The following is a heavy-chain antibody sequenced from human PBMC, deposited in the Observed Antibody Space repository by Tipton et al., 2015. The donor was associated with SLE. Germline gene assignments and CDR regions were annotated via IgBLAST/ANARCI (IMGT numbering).Heavy chain of an antibody. J-gene: IGHJ4*02. Sequence: QVQLVQSGPEVKKPGASVKVSCRTSGYTFTSYEIHWVRQDPGQRLEWMGRINADNGNTKYSQKFQGRVTFTRDTSASTAYLELSSLRSEDTAMYYCARTAVHIVATPDYWGQGTLVTVSS. V-gene: IGHV1-3*01. CDR1: GYTFTSYE. D-gene: IGHD5-12*01. CDR2: INADNGNT. CDR3: ARTAVHIVATPDY.